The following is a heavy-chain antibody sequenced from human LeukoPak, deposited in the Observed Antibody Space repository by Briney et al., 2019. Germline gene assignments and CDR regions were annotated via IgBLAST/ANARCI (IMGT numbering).Heavy chain of an antibody. CDR2: IYSGGST. V-gene: IGHV3-53*01. CDR1: GFSVSSIY. D-gene: IGHD3-10*01. Sequence: GGSLRLSCAASGFSVSSIYMSWVRQAPGKGLEWVSVIYSGGSTYYADSVRGRFTISRDNSKNTLYLQMNSLRVEDTAVYYCARDMGFGDLMGYWGQGTLVTVSP. J-gene: IGHJ4*02. CDR3: ARDMGFGDLMGY.